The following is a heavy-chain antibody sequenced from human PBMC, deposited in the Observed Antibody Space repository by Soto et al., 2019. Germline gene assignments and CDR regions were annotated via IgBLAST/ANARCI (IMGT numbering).Heavy chain of an antibody. D-gene: IGHD1-26*01. CDR3: VRDHQEVLGATCGHS. CDR2: ISGDTGDT. CDR1: GYSFSMYG. J-gene: IGHJ4*02. Sequence: VQLVQSAGEVKTPGASVNLTCKASGYSFSMYGISWVLLAAGQGLEWMGWISGDTGDTKYARKFQDRVTMTTDTSTTTAYMDVRNLRSDDTAIYFCVRDHQEVLGATCGHSWGQGTLVTVSS. V-gene: IGHV1-18*01.